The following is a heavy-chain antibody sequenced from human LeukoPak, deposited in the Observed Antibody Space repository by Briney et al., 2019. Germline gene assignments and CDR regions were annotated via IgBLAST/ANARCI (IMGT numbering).Heavy chain of an antibody. Sequence: PSETLSLTCTVSGGSISSGDYYWSWIRQPPGKGLEWIGYIYYSGSTYYNPSLKSRVTISVDTSKNQFSLKLSSVTAADTAVYYCARGHSGYDHFDYWGQGTLVTVSS. CDR1: GGSISSGDYY. CDR3: ARGHSGYDHFDY. J-gene: IGHJ4*02. CDR2: IYYSGST. D-gene: IGHD5-12*01. V-gene: IGHV4-30-4*01.